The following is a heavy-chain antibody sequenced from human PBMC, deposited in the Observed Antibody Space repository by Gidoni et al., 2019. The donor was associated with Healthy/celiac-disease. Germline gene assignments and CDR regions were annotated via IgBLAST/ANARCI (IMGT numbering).Heavy chain of an antibody. CDR2: MNPKSGNT. D-gene: IGHD3-9*01. Sequence: QVQLVQSGAEVTKPGASVKVSCKASGYTFTSYDINWVRQATGQGLEWMGWMNPKSGNTGYAQKFQGRVTMTRNTSISTAYMELSSLRSEDTAVYYCARGQKSYYDIWTGYYWGDWFDPWGQGTLVTVSS. J-gene: IGHJ5*02. CDR3: ARGQKSYYDIWTGYYWGDWFDP. CDR1: GYTFTSYD. V-gene: IGHV1-8*01.